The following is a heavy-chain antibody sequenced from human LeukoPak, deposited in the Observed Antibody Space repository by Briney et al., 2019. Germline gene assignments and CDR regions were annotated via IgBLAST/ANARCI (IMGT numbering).Heavy chain of an antibody. J-gene: IGHJ3*02. CDR3: ARISDNYDILTGYTAFDI. V-gene: IGHV1-46*01. CDR1: GYTFTSYY. CDR2: INPSGGST. Sequence: ASVKVSCKASGYTFTSYYMHWVRQAPEQGLEWMGIINPSGGSTSYAQKFQGRVTMTRDTSTSTVYMELSSLRSEDTAVYYCARISDNYDILTGYTAFDIWGQGTMVTVSS. D-gene: IGHD3-9*01.